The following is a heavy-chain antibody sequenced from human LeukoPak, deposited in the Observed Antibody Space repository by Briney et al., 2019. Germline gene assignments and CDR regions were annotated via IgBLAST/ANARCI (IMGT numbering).Heavy chain of an antibody. D-gene: IGHD1-26*01. CDR1: GFTFEDYT. CDR3: ARADYMAGSYFSLFDY. V-gene: IGHV3-43*01. J-gene: IGHJ4*02. Sequence: GGSLRLSCAASGFTFEDYTMHWVRQAPGKGLEWVSLISWDGGSTHYADSVKGRFTISRDDSKNSLYLQMNSLTTEDTALYYCARADYMAGSYFSLFDYWGQGTLVTVSS. CDR2: ISWDGGST.